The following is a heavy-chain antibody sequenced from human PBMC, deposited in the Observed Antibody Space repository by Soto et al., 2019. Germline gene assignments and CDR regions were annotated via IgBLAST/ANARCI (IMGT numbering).Heavy chain of an antibody. CDR1: GYTFTSCG. CDR2: ISAYNGNT. V-gene: IGHV1-18*04. D-gene: IGHD6-13*01. J-gene: IGHJ5*02. Sequence: ASVKVSCKASGYTFTSCGISWVRQAPGQGLEWMGWISAYNGNTNYAQKLQGRVTMTTDTSTSTAYMELRSLRSDDTAVYYCARIYLTYSSSSNWFDPWGQGSLVNVSX. CDR3: ARIYLTYSSSSNWFDP.